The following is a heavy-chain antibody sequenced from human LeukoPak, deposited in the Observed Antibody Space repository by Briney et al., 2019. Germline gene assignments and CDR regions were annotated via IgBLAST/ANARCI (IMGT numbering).Heavy chain of an antibody. Sequence: PGRSLRLSCTASGFSFSSYAMNWVRQAPGKGLEWVASLSSGSTYIYYGDSMKGRFTISRDNAQNSVFLHMSRLRLEDTAVYYCARDWGKTGYCSSTNCPDAFDLWGQGTMVIVSS. CDR2: LSSGSTYI. CDR3: ARDWGKTGYCSSTNCPDAFDL. CDR1: GFSFSSYA. V-gene: IGHV3-21*01. J-gene: IGHJ3*01. D-gene: IGHD2-2*01.